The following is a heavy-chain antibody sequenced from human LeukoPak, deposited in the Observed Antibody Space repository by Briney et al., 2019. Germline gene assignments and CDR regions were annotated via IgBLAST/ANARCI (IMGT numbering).Heavy chain of an antibody. Sequence: PGGSLRLSCAASGFTFSSYWMHWVRQAPGKGLVWVSRINSDGSSTSYADSVKGRFTISRDNAKNTLYLQMNSLRAEDTAVYYCARLYSSSWYLEYYFDYWGQGTLVTVSS. CDR3: ARLYSSSWYLEYYFDY. V-gene: IGHV3-74*01. CDR2: INSDGSST. D-gene: IGHD6-13*01. CDR1: GFTFSSYW. J-gene: IGHJ4*02.